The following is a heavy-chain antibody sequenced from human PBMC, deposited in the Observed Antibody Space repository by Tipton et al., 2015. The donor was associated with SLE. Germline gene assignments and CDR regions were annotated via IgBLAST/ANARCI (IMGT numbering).Heavy chain of an antibody. CDR1: GFTFSSYA. Sequence: SLRLSCAASGFTFSSYAMSWVRRAPGKGLEWVSVIYSGGSTYYADSVKGRFTISRDNSKNTLYLQMDSLRAEDTAVYYCAKALTRYSSSSYFDYWGQGTLVTVSS. V-gene: IGHV3-23*03. J-gene: IGHJ4*02. CDR2: IYSGGST. CDR3: AKALTRYSSSSYFDY. D-gene: IGHD6-6*01.